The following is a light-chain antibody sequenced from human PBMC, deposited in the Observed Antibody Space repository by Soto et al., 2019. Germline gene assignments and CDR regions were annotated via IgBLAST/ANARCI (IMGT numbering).Light chain of an antibody. Sequence: QTVVTQEPSFSVSPGSTVTLTCGLSSGSVSTSYYPSWYQQTPGQAPRTLIYSTNPRSSGVPDRFSGSIPVNTAALAITGAQADDESDYYCVLYMGSGIGVFGGGTKLTVL. CDR3: VLYMGSGIGV. CDR1: SGSVSTSYY. J-gene: IGLJ3*02. V-gene: IGLV8-61*01. CDR2: STN.